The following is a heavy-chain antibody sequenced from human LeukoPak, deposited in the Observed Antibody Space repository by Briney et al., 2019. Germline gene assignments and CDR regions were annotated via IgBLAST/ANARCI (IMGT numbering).Heavy chain of an antibody. CDR2: INPNSGGT. CDR1: GYTFTGYY. V-gene: IGHV1-2*02. Sequence: ASVKVSCKASGYTFTGYYMHWVRQAPGQGLDWMGWINPNSGGTNYAQKFQGRVTMTRDTSISTAYMELSRLRSDDTAVYYCARDGRGIYGSGTLGPWGQGTLVTVSS. J-gene: IGHJ5*02. D-gene: IGHD3-10*01. CDR3: ARDGRGIYGSGTLGP.